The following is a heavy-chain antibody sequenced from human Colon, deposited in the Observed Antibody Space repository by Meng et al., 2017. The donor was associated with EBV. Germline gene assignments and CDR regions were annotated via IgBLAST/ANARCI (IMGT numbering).Heavy chain of an antibody. CDR3: ARVGGLDGYRLGGDY. J-gene: IGHJ4*02. Sequence: QVQVQQWGAGRLKPLXPLSLTCGVYGASFSGYYWSWIRQAPGKGMEWIGEVNPSGSTNYSPSLKSRVTISVDTSKNQFSLRLNSVTAADTAVYYCARVGGLDGYRLGGDYWGQGALVTVSS. CDR2: VNPSGST. D-gene: IGHD5-24*01. CDR1: GASFSGYY. V-gene: IGHV4-34*01.